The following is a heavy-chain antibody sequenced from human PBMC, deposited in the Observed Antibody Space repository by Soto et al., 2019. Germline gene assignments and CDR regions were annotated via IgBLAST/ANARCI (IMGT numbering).Heavy chain of an antibody. CDR1: GFTFSSYA. CDR2: ISYDGSNK. V-gene: IGHV3-30-3*01. Sequence: PGGSLRLSCAASGFTFSSYAMHWVRQAPGKGLEWVAVISYDGSNKYYADSVKGRFTISRDNSKNTLYLQMNSLRAEDTAVYYCARDRCIAACYGMDVWGQGTTVTVSS. CDR3: ARDRCIAACYGMDV. J-gene: IGHJ6*02. D-gene: IGHD6-6*01.